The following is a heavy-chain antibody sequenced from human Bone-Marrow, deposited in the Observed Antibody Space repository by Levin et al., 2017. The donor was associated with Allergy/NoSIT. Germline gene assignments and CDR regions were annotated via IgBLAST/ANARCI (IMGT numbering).Heavy chain of an antibody. CDR1: GASTSANTDY. Sequence: SQTLSLTCSVSGASTSANTDYWGWIRQPPGKGLEWIGSIYYSGRSFYNPSLKSRVSISGGTSQRQISLRLNSMTAADTAIYYCASAEHSPSSFDHWGQGKLVAV. V-gene: IGHV4-39*01. CDR3: ASAEHSPSSFDH. CDR2: IYYSGRS. D-gene: IGHD3-3*02. J-gene: IGHJ4*02.